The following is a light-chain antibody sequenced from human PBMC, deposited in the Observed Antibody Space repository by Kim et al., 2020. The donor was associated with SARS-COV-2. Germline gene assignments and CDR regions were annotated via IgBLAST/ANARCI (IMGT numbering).Light chain of an antibody. Sequence: DIVLTQSPGTLSLSPGVRATLSCRASQSVSSSYFAWYQQKPGQAPRLLIYGTSSRATGIPDRFSGSGSGTDFTLTISRLEPEDFAMYYCQQYGSSPRTFGQGTKVEIK. J-gene: IGKJ1*01. CDR2: GTS. CDR1: QSVSSSY. CDR3: QQYGSSPRT. V-gene: IGKV3-20*01.